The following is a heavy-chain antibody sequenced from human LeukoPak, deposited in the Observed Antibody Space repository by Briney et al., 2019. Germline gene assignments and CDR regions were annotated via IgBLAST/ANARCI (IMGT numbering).Heavy chain of an antibody. Sequence: PGGSLRLSCAASGFTFGDYAMHWVRLAPGKGLEWVSGISWNSGNLDYADSVKGRFTISRDNARKSLYLQMNSLRPEDTAFYYCAKDRDLDYWGQGTLVTVSS. J-gene: IGHJ4*02. CDR3: AKDRDLDY. CDR1: GFTFGDYA. CDR2: ISWNSGNL. V-gene: IGHV3-9*01.